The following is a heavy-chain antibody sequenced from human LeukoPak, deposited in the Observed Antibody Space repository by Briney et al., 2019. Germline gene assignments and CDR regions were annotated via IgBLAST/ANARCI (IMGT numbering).Heavy chain of an antibody. J-gene: IGHJ4*02. Sequence: SETLAHTCAVYGGSFSGYYWSWIRQPPGKGLEWIGEINHSGRTNYNPSLKSRVTISVDTSKNQFSLKLSSVTAADTAVYYCARLLWFGDFDYWGQGTLVTVSS. CDR2: INHSGRT. V-gene: IGHV4-34*01. CDR3: ARLLWFGDFDY. D-gene: IGHD3-10*01. CDR1: GGSFSGYY.